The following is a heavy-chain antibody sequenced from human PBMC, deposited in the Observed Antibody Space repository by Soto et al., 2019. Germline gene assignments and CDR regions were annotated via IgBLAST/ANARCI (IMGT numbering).Heavy chain of an antibody. V-gene: IGHV5-51*03. J-gene: IGHJ3*02. CDR3: ARRILLWSVRDAFDI. CDR2: IYPEDSDT. D-gene: IGHD3-10*01. Sequence: EVQLVQSGAEVKKPGESLKISCKGFGYTYPSYWIGWVRQMPGKGLEWMGIIYPEDSDTRYSPSFQGQVTISADKSSSTAYLQWSSLKASDTAMYYCARRILLWSVRDAFDIWGQGTRVTVSS. CDR1: GYTYPSYW.